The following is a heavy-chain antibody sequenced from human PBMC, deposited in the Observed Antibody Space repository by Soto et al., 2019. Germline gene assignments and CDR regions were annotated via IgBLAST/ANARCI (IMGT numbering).Heavy chain of an antibody. J-gene: IGHJ4*02. CDR3: ARDRSVSGTGELDY. CDR1: GFTFRNDD. D-gene: IGHD6-19*01. V-gene: IGHV3-13*01. Sequence: LGGSLRLSCAASGFTFRNDDMHWVRQAPGKGLEWVSGIGRAGDTYYLASVQSRFTISRDNAKNVLYLQMNSLRAGDTAVYYCARDRSVSGTGELDYWGQGTLVTVSS. CDR2: IGRAGDT.